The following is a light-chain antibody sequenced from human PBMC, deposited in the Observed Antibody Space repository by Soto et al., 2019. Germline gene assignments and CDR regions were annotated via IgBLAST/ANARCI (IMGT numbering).Light chain of an antibody. Sequence: QSALTQPASVSGSPGQSITISCSGTSSDVGAYNYVSWYQQHPVKAPKLMIYDVSNRPSGISDRFSVSKSGNTASLTISSLQADYEAAYYCSSYTNSGTSLFGTGTKLTVL. CDR3: SSYTNSGTSL. V-gene: IGLV2-14*01. J-gene: IGLJ1*01. CDR1: SSDVGAYNY. CDR2: DVS.